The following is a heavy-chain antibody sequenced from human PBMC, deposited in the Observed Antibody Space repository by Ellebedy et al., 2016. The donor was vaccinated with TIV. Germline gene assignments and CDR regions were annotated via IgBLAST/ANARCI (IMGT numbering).Heavy chain of an antibody. J-gene: IGHJ4*02. D-gene: IGHD2-8*01. CDR3: ALVLEGGFDY. CDR1: GYSFTSYW. Sequence: GESLKISCKGSGYSFTSYWISWVRQMPGKGLEWMGRIDPSDSYTNYSPSFQGHVTIPADKSISTAYLQWSSLKASDTAMYYCALVLEGGFDYWGQGTLVTVSS. CDR2: IDPSDSYT. V-gene: IGHV5-10-1*01.